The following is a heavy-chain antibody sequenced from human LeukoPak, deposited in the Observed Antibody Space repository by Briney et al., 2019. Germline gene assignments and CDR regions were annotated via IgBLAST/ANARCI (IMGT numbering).Heavy chain of an antibody. Sequence: GASVKVSCTASGYTFTSYAMHWVRQAPGQRLEWMGWINAGNGNTKYSQKFQGRVTITRDTSASTAYMELSRLRSDDTAVYYCARAPPPYSSSFQIGEDAFDIWGQGTMVTVSS. CDR1: GYTFTSYA. CDR3: ARAPPPYSSSFQIGEDAFDI. D-gene: IGHD6-13*01. CDR2: INAGNGNT. J-gene: IGHJ3*02. V-gene: IGHV1-3*01.